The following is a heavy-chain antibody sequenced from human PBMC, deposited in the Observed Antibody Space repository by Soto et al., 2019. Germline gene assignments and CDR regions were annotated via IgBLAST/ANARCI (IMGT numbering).Heavy chain of an antibody. Sequence: QVQLQQWGAGLLKPSETLSLTCAVYGGSFSGYYWSWIRQPPGKGLEWIGEINHSGSTNYNPSLKSRVTISVDTSKNQISLKLSSVTAADTAVYYCARGVAVAGTVCYGMDVWGQGTTVTVSS. J-gene: IGHJ6*02. V-gene: IGHV4-34*01. CDR3: ARGVAVAGTVCYGMDV. CDR2: INHSGST. D-gene: IGHD6-19*01. CDR1: GGSFSGYY.